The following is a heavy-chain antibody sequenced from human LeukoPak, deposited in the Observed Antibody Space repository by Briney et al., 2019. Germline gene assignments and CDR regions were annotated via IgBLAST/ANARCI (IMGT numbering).Heavy chain of an antibody. CDR3: ARDRPNYYGSDGHYYRRDGDY. CDR1: GFTFSIYA. V-gene: IGHV3-23*01. CDR2: ITSRGEST. Sequence: GGSLRLSCAASGFTFSIYAMSWVRQAPGKGLQWVSSITSRGESTWYVDSVKGRFTITRDNSENTLYLQTHSLRAEDTAVYYCARDRPNYYGSDGHYYRRDGDYSGRGTLVSVSS. D-gene: IGHD3-22*01. J-gene: IGHJ4*02.